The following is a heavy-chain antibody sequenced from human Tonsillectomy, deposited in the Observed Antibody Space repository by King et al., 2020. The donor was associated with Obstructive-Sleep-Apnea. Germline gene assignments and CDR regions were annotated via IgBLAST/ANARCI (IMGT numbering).Heavy chain of an antibody. J-gene: IGHJ4*02. CDR1: GFTVSSTY. CDR2: IYSGGST. V-gene: IGHV3-66*01. CDR3: ARALERYDWTTVTSGPYYFDY. Sequence: VQLVESGGGLVQPGGSLRLSCAASGFTVSSTYMSWVRQAPGKGLEWVSGIYSGGSTYFADSVKGRFSLSRDNSKNTVYLQMDSLRAEDTAVYYCARALERYDWTTVTSGPYYFDYWGQGTLVTVSS. D-gene: IGHD4-17*01.